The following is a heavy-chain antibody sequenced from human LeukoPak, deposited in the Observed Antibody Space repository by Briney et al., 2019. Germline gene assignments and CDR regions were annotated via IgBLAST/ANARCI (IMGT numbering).Heavy chain of an antibody. CDR1: GGTFSSYA. Sequence: ASVKVSCEASGGTFSSYAISWVRQAPGQGLEWMGGIIPIFGTANYAQKFQGRVTITTDESTSTAYMELSSLRSEDTAVYYCAAKYYYDSSGYSYWGQGTLVTVSS. V-gene: IGHV1-69*05. CDR2: IIPIFGTA. CDR3: AAKYYYDSSGYSY. J-gene: IGHJ4*02. D-gene: IGHD3-22*01.